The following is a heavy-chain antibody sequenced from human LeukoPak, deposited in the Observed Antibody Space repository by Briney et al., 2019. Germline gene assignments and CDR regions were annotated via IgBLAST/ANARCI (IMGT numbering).Heavy chain of an antibody. CDR1: GFTFDDYT. J-gene: IGHJ4*02. CDR3: AKGLTVAGYDY. CDR2: ISGSGGST. V-gene: IGHV3-23*01. D-gene: IGHD6-19*01. Sequence: GGSLRLSCAASGFTFDDYTMHWVRQAPGKGLEWVSAISGSGGSTYYADSVKGRFTISRDNSKNTLYLQMNSLRAEDTAVYYCAKGLTVAGYDYWGQGTLVTVSS.